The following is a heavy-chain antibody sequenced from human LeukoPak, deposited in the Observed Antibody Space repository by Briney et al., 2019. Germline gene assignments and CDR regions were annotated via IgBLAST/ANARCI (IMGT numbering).Heavy chain of an antibody. V-gene: IGHV1-18*01. CDR2: ISAYNGNT. CDR1: GYTFTSYG. Sequence: GASVKVSCKASGYTFTSYGISWVRQAPGQGLEWMGWISAYNGNTNYAQKLQGRVTMTTDTSTSTAYMELRSLRSDDTAVYYCARDWGGSSWYYYYYYMDVGGKGTTVTVSS. D-gene: IGHD6-13*01. J-gene: IGHJ6*03. CDR3: ARDWGGSSWYYYYYYMDV.